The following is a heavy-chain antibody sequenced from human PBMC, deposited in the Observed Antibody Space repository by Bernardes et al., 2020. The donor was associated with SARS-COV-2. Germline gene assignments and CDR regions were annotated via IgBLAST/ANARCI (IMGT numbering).Heavy chain of an antibody. CDR1: GATFTRSA. J-gene: IGHJ4*02. CDR2: LNTNTGNP. V-gene: IGHV7-4-1*02. CDR3: ARVTVYYGSANYLDY. Sequence: AYVQVSFKASGATFTRSAMNWVRQAPCQGLEWMGWLNTNTGNPTYAQGFTGRFVFSLDTSVNTAYLQISSLKAEDTAVYYCARVTVYYGSANYLDYWGQGTLVTVSS. D-gene: IGHD3-10*01.